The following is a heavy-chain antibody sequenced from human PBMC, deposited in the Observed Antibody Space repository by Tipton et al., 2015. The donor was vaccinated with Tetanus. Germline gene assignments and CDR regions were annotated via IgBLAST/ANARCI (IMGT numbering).Heavy chain of an antibody. D-gene: IGHD2-8*01. CDR3: ARAHCTDGVCNFDF. CDR1: GYIFNNYW. Sequence: QLVQSGGEVKKPGESLKISCKGSGYIFNNYWIGWVRQKPGKGLEWMGIIYPVDSDTRYSPSFQGQVTISVDKFINTAYLQWSSLKASDTSMFYCARAHCTDGVCNFDFWGQGALVTVAS. CDR2: IYPVDSDT. V-gene: IGHV5-51*01. J-gene: IGHJ4*02.